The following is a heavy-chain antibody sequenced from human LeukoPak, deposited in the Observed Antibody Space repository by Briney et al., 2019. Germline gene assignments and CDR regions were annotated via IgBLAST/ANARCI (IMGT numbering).Heavy chain of an antibody. CDR2: IGTAGDT. Sequence: PGGSLRLSCAASGFTFRSYDMHWVRQATGKGLEWVSAIGTAGDTYYPGSVKGRFTISRENAKNSLYLQMNSLRAGDTAVYYCARGPASSSWYRYYYYMDVWGKGTTVTVSS. V-gene: IGHV3-13*01. CDR3: ARGPASSSWYRYYYYMDV. D-gene: IGHD6-13*01. J-gene: IGHJ6*03. CDR1: GFTFRSYD.